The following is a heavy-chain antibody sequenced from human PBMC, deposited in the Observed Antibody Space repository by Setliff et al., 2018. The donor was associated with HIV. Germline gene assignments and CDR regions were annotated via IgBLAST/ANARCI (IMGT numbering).Heavy chain of an antibody. CDR1: GFNFSNYG. CDR3: AKEGFCSGGSCWYMDV. D-gene: IGHD2-15*01. J-gene: IGHJ6*03. CDR2: IRYDGTNK. V-gene: IGHV3-30*02. Sequence: GGSLRLSCAASGFNFSNYGMHWVRQAPGKGLEWAALIRYDGTNKYYEDSLKGRFTISRDNSKNTLYLQMNSLTADDTAVYFCAKEGFCSGGSCWYMDVWGKGTTVTVSS.